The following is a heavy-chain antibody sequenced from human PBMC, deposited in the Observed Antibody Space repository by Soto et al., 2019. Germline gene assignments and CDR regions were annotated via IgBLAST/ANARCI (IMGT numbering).Heavy chain of an antibody. CDR2: ISYDGSNK. Sequence: GGSLRLSCAASGFTFSSYGMHWVRQAPGKGLEWVAVISYDGSNKYYADSVKGRFTISRDNSKNTLYLQMNSLRAEDTAVYYCAKDRGPGLNWFDPWGQGTLVTVSS. V-gene: IGHV3-30*18. J-gene: IGHJ5*02. CDR1: GFTFSSYG. CDR3: AKDRGPGLNWFDP. D-gene: IGHD3-10*01.